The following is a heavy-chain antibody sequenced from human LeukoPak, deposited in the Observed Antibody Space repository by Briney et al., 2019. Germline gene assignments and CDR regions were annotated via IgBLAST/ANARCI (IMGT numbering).Heavy chain of an antibody. CDR1: GFTFNSYG. Sequence: PGGSLRLSCAASGFTFNSYGMHWVRQAPGKGLEGVAVIWYDGSNKYYADSVRGRFTISRDNSKNTLYLQTNSLRAEDTAVYYCAKAGDTTGYYPAYYYYMDVWGKGTTVTVSS. CDR3: AKAGDTTGYYPAYYYYMDV. V-gene: IGHV3-33*06. J-gene: IGHJ6*03. D-gene: IGHD3-22*01. CDR2: IWYDGSNK.